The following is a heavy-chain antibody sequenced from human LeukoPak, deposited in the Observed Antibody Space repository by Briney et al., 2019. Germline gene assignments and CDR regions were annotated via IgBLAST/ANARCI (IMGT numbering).Heavy chain of an antibody. CDR1: GFTFDDYG. V-gene: IGHV3-20*04. D-gene: IGHD3-10*01. J-gene: IGHJ4*02. CDR3: ARERSYYGSGSYYFDY. Sequence: GGSLRLSCAASGFTFDDYGMSWVRQAPGKGLEWVSGINWNGGSTSYADSVKGRFAISRDNAKNSLYLQMNSLRAEDTALYYCARERSYYGSGSYYFDYWGQGTLVTVSS. CDR2: INWNGGST.